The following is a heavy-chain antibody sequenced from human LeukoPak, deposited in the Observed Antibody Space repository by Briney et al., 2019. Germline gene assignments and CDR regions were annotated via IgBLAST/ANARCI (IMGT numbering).Heavy chain of an antibody. Sequence: SETLSLTCSVSGGSISNYYWSWIRQPPAKGLDWIAYIHYSGSTNYNPSLKSRVTISVDTSKNQSSLKLASVTAADTAVYYCARVDDTSGYFYKFDYWGQGTLVTVSS. J-gene: IGHJ4*02. D-gene: IGHD3-22*01. V-gene: IGHV4-59*01. CDR1: GGSISNYY. CDR2: IHYSGST. CDR3: ARVDDTSGYFYKFDY.